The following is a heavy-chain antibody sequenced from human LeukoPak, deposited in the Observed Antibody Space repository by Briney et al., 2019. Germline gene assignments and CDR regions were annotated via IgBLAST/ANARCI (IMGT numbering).Heavy chain of an antibody. CDR2: ISTYYGNT. CDR1: GYTFSSYG. D-gene: IGHD3-22*01. V-gene: IGHV1-18*01. Sequence: GASVKVSCKASGYTFSSYGISWVRQAPGQGLEWMGWISTYYGNTNYVQNFQGRVTMTTDTSTSTTYMELRSLRSDDTAVYYCASGTPDSSGYSNYWAQGTLVTVSS. CDR3: ASGTPDSSGYSNY. J-gene: IGHJ4*02.